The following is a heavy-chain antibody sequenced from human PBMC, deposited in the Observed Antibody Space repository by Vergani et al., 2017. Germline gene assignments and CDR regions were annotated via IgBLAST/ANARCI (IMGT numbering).Heavy chain of an antibody. J-gene: IGHJ4*02. V-gene: IGHV3-30*02. CDR2: IRYYGSNK. CDR3: ATFAGVSSSG. D-gene: IGHD3-16*01. Sequence: RLVQSGGGLAHPGGSLRLSCAASGLPVSGFAFNTYAMICVRQAPGKGLEWGAFIRYYGSNKYYADSVKGRFTISRDNSKNTLYLQINSLRAEDTAVYYCATFAGVSSSGRGQGTLVT. CDR1: GLPVSGFAFNTYA.